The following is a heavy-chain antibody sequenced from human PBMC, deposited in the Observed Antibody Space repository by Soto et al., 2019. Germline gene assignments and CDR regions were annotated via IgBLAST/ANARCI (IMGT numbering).Heavy chain of an antibody. Sequence: GESLKISCKGSGYTFTSYWIAWVRQMPGKGLEWMGIIYPGDSDTRYSPPFQGQVTISADKSISTTYLQWSSLKASDTAMYYCARRDYYGWGQKTMDVWGKGTRVSVSS. CDR3: ARRDYYGWGQKTMDV. J-gene: IGHJ6*03. CDR2: IYPGDSDT. D-gene: IGHD3-10*01. CDR1: GYTFTSYW. V-gene: IGHV5-51*01.